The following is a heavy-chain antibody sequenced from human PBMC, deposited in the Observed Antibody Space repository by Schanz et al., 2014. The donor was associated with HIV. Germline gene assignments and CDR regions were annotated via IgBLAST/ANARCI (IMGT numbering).Heavy chain of an antibody. D-gene: IGHD7-27*01. J-gene: IGHJ5*02. CDR1: GYIFTSNG. CDR2: ISAYNGNT. CDR3: ARDGTELGYNWFDP. Sequence: QVQLVQSGAEVKKPGASVRVSCKTSGYIFTSNGISWVRQAPGQGLEWMGWISAYNGNTKYAQKLQGRLTMTTDTSTSTAYMELRSLRSDDTAVYYCARDGTELGYNWFDPWGQGTLVTVSS. V-gene: IGHV1-18*01.